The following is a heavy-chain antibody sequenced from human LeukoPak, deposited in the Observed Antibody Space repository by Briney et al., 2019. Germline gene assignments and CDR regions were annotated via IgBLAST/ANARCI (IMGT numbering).Heavy chain of an antibody. J-gene: IGHJ3*02. Sequence: SETLSLTCTVSGGSISSDYWSWIRQPARKGLEWIGRIYTSGSTNYNPSPKSRVTISVDKSKNQFSLKLSSVTAADTAVYYCGKVAVSSWLVREGAFDIWGQGTMVSVCS. CDR2: IYTSGST. V-gene: IGHV4-4*07. D-gene: IGHD3-10*01. CDR3: GKVAVSSWLVREGAFDI. CDR1: GGSISSDY.